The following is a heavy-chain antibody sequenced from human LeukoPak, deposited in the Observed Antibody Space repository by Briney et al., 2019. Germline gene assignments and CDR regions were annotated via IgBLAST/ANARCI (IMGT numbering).Heavy chain of an antibody. V-gene: IGHV1-2*02. J-gene: IGHJ5*02. CDR3: ARGLVVPAAIMIKYNWFDP. CDR1: GYTFTSYG. D-gene: IGHD2-2*01. Sequence: ASVKVSCKASGYTFTSYGISWVRQAPGQGLEWMGWINPNSGGTNYAQKFQGRVTMTRDTSISTAYMELSRLRSDDTAVYYCARGLVVPAAIMIKYNWFDPWGQGTLVTVSS. CDR2: INPNSGGT.